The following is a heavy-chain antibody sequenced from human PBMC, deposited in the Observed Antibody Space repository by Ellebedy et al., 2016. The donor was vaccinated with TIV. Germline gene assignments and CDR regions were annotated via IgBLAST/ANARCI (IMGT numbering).Heavy chain of an antibody. CDR2: ISYDGSNK. D-gene: IGHD3-10*01. CDR1: GFTFSSYA. Sequence: GGSLRLSCAASGFTFSSYAIHWVRQAPGKGLEWVAVISYDGSNKYCADSVEGRFTISRDNSKNTLYLQMDSLRAEDTAVYSCARDASYGSGRPPYYYYGMDVWGQGTTVTVSS. J-gene: IGHJ6*02. V-gene: IGHV3-30*01. CDR3: ARDASYGSGRPPYYYYGMDV.